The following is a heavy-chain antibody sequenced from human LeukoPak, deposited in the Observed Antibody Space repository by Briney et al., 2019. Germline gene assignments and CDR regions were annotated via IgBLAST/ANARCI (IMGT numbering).Heavy chain of an antibody. D-gene: IGHD6-19*01. Sequence: PSETLSLTCALSGGSISSYYWSWIRQPPGKGLEWIGYIDYSGSTNYNPSLKSRVTISVDTSKNQFSLKLSSVTAADTAVYYCASKYSSGWYYFDYWGQGTLVTVSS. J-gene: IGHJ4*02. CDR3: ASKYSSGWYYFDY. CDR1: GGSISSYY. CDR2: IDYSGST. V-gene: IGHV4-59*08.